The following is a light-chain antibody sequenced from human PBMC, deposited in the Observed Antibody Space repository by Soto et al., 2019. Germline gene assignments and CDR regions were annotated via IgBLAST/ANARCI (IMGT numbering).Light chain of an antibody. CDR1: ENIRNY. V-gene: IGKV1-39*01. CDR2: VGS. CDR3: QQSYIVPYT. Sequence: DIPMTQSPSSLSASVGDRVTISCRSSENIRNYLIWYRQKPGKAPELLMYVGSTLESGVPSRFSGSGLGTDFTLTIKSLQPEDFGLYYCQQSYIVPYTFGRGTSLDI. J-gene: IGKJ2*01.